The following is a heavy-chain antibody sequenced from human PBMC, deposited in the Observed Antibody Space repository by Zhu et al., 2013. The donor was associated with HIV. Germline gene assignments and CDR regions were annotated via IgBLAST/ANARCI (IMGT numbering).Heavy chain of an antibody. V-gene: IGHV1-2*02. CDR1: GYTFTGYY. CDR3: ARGLYCSGGSCSRAGVEMATITLDY. Sequence: QVQLVQSGAEVKKPGASVKVSCKASGYTFTGYYMHWVRQAPGQGLEWMGWINPNSGGTEYAQKFQGRVTMTRDTSISTAYMELSSLRSDDTAVYYCARGLYCSGGSCSRAGVEMATITLDYWGQGTLVTVSS. J-gene: IGHJ4*02. CDR2: INPNSGGT. D-gene: IGHD2-15*01.